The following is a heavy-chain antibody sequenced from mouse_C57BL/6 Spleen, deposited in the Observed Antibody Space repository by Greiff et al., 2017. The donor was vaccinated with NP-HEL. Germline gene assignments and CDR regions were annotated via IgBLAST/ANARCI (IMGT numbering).Heavy chain of an antibody. CDR1: GFNIKDDY. D-gene: IGHD4-1*01. CDR2: IDPENGDT. J-gene: IGHJ2*01. Sequence: EVKVVESGAELVRPGASVTLSCTASGFNIKDDYMHWVKQRPEQGLEWIGWIDPENGDTEYASKFQGKATITADTSSNTAYLQLSSLTSEDTAVYYCTTGTRDYWGQGTTLTVSS. CDR3: TTGTRDY. V-gene: IGHV14-4*01.